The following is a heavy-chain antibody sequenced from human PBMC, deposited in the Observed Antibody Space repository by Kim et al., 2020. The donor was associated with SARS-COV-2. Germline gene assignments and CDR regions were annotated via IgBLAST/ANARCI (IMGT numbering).Heavy chain of an antibody. D-gene: IGHD6-13*01. CDR3: ARHAESSFSSWYDWADHENWFDP. Sequence: SETLSLTCTVSGGSISSYYWSWIRQPPGKGLEWIGYIYYSGSTNYNPSLKSRVTISVDTSKNQFSLKLSSVTAADTAVYYCARHAESSFSSWYDWADHENWFDPWGQGTLVTVSS. CDR1: GGSISSYY. V-gene: IGHV4-59*08. J-gene: IGHJ5*02. CDR2: IYYSGST.